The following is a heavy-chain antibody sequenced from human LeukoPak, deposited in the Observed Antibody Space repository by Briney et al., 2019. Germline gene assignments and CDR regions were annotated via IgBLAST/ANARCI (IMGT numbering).Heavy chain of an antibody. CDR2: INHSGST. J-gene: IGHJ4*02. V-gene: IGHV4-34*01. D-gene: IGHD5-18*01. Sequence: SETLSLTCAVYGGSFSGYYWSWIRQPPGKGLEWIGEINHSGSTNYNPSLKSRVTISVDTSKNQFSLKLSSVTAADTAVYYCARWDTAMRVGIDYWGQGTLVTVSS. CDR1: GGSFSGYY. CDR3: ARWDTAMRVGIDY.